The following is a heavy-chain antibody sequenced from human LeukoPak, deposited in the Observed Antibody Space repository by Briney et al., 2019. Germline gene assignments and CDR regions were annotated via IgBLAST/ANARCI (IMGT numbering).Heavy chain of an antibody. J-gene: IGHJ6*02. CDR3: ARDSLNMVRDPYGMDV. D-gene: IGHD3-10*01. V-gene: IGHV3-30-3*01. CDR2: ISYDGSNK. Sequence: PGGSLRLSCAASGFTFSSYAMHWVRQAPGKGLEWVAVISYDGSNKYYADSVKGRFTISRDNSKNTLYLQMNSLRAEDTAVYYCARDSLNMVRDPYGMDVWGQGTTVTVSS. CDR1: GFTFSSYA.